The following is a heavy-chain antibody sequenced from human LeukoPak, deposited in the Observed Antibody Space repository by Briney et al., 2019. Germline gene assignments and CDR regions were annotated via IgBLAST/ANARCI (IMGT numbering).Heavy chain of an antibody. J-gene: IGHJ6*02. D-gene: IGHD5-12*01. Sequence: ASVKVSCKASVYTFTSYAMNWVRQAPGQGLEWMGWINTNTGNPTYAQGFTGRFVFSLDTSVSTAYLQISSLKAEDTAVYYCARDGESGPVDGMDVWGQGTTVTVSS. CDR1: VYTFTSYA. CDR3: ARDGESGPVDGMDV. CDR2: INTNTGNP. V-gene: IGHV7-4-1*02.